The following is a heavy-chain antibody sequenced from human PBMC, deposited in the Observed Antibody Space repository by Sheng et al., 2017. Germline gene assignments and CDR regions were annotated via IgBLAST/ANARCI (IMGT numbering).Heavy chain of an antibody. CDR2: IYYSGST. Sequence: QLQLQESGPGLVKPSETLSLTCTVSGGSISSSSYYWGWIRQPPGKGLEWIGSIYYSGSTYYNPSLKSRVTISVDTSKNQFSLKLSSVTAADTAVYYCARGRIRSPRVXLERLLGAFDIWGQGTSGTV. J-gene: IGHJ3*02. CDR3: ARGRIRSPRVXLERLLGAFDI. D-gene: IGHD1-1*01. CDR1: GGSISSSSYY. V-gene: IGHV4-39*07.